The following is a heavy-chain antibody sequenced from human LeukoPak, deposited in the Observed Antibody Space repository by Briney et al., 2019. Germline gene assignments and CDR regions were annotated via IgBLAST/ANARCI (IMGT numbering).Heavy chain of an antibody. Sequence: GGSLRLSCAASGFTFSNAWMSWVRQAPGKGLEWVGRIKSETDGGTTDYAAPVKGRFTISRDDSKNTLYLQMNSLKTEDTAVYYCTTDSNYDILTGYYKFDYWGQGTLVTVSS. J-gene: IGHJ4*02. CDR2: IKSETDGGTT. D-gene: IGHD3-9*01. CDR3: TTDSNYDILTGYYKFDY. V-gene: IGHV3-15*01. CDR1: GFTFSNAW.